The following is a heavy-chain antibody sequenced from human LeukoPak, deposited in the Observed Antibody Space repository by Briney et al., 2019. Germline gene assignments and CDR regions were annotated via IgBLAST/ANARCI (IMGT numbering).Heavy chain of an antibody. CDR2: INPNSGGT. J-gene: IGHJ6*03. V-gene: IGHV1-2*02. CDR1: GYTFTSYD. CDR3: ARVMYYDFWSGYYPDYYYYMDV. D-gene: IGHD3-3*01. Sequence: GASVKVSCKASGYTFTSYDINWVRQATGQGLEWMGWINPNSGGTNYAQKFQGRVTMTRDTSISTAYMELSRLRSDDTAVYYCARVMYYDFWSGYYPDYYYYMDVWGKGTTVTVSS.